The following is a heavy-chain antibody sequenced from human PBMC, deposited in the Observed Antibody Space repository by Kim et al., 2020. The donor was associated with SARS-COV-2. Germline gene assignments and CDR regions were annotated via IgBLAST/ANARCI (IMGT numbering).Heavy chain of an antibody. CDR1: GYTFTSYY. V-gene: IGHV1-46*01. D-gene: IGHD5-18*01. J-gene: IGHJ6*02. CDR2: INPSGGST. CDR3: ARDSEWIQLWSRLGSYYYGMDV. Sequence: ASVKVSCKASGYTFTSYYMHWVRQAPGQGLEWMGIINPSGGSTSYAQKFQCRVTMTRDTSTSTVYMELSSLRSEDTAVYYCARDSEWIQLWSRLGSYYYGMDVWGQGTTVTVAS.